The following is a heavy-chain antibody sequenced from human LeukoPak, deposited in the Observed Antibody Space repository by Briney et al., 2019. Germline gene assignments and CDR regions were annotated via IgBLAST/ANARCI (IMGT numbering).Heavy chain of an antibody. Sequence: GESLKISCKGSGYSFSTYWIAWVRQMPGKGLEWMGIIYPGDSDTRYSPSFQGQVTISADKSINAAYLQWSSLKASDTAMYYCARRALTTDCFDFWAQGVLVTVSS. V-gene: IGHV5-51*01. D-gene: IGHD4-11*01. CDR3: ARRALTTDCFDF. CDR2: IYPGDSDT. J-gene: IGHJ4*02. CDR1: GYSFSTYW.